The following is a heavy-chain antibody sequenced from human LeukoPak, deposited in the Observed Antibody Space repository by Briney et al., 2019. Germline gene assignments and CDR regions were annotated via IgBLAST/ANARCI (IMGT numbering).Heavy chain of an antibody. J-gene: IGHJ4*02. V-gene: IGHV4-39*01. CDR1: GASINSITYY. D-gene: IGHD5-18*01. CDR2: IYYSGST. CDR3: ASGGYSYGFDY. Sequence: SETLSLTCTVSGASINSITYYWGWIRQPPGKGLEWIRSIYYSGSTYYTTSLKSRVTISIHTSKNQFSLKLTSVTAADTAVYYCASGGYSYGFDYWGQGTLVTVSS.